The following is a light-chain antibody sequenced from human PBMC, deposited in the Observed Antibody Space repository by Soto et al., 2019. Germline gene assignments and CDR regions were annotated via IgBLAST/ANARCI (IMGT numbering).Light chain of an antibody. CDR3: QPYNSYSEA. Sequence: IQMTPTPCTLAASVVDRVTITCRASQSITSWLAWYQQTPGKAPKLLIYKASTLKSGVPSRFSGSGSGTEFTLTLRSLQPDDFAPYYCQPYNSYSEAFAQGTKVDIK. J-gene: IGKJ1*01. CDR2: KAS. V-gene: IGKV1-5*03. CDR1: QSITSW.